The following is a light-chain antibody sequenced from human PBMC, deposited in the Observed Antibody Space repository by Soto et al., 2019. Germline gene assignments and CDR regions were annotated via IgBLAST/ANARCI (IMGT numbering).Light chain of an antibody. CDR1: STGVGDYKF. J-gene: IGLJ2*01. CDR3: SSYTTTSTHV. Sequence: QSVLTQPASVSGSPGQSITISCTGTSTGVGDYKFVSWYQHHPGKAPKLVIFDVNNRPSGVSDRFSGSKSGNTASLTISGLQAEDEADYYCSSYTTTSTHVFGGGTKVTVL. CDR2: DVN. V-gene: IGLV2-14*03.